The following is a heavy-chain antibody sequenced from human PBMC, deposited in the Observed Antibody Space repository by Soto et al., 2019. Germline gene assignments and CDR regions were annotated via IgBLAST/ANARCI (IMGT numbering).Heavy chain of an antibody. J-gene: IGHJ4*02. CDR1: GFGFTFSTSA. Sequence: VQLSESGGGLVQPGGSLRLSCAASGFGFTFSTSAMSWVRQAPGRGLEWVSTFRESGGTTHYANSVKGRLTISRDTSKNMLYLQMNSLRAEDTAIYYCAKDSHWANISPAHEYWGQGTLVTVSS. CDR2: FRESGGTT. V-gene: IGHV3-23*01. D-gene: IGHD3-16*01. CDR3: AKDSHWANISPAHEY.